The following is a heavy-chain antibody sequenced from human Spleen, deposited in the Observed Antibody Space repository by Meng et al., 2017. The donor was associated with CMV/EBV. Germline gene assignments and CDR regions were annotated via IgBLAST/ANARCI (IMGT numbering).Heavy chain of an antibody. Sequence: ETLSLTCTVSGGSISSSDYYWGWVRQAPGKGLEWVANIKQDGSEKSYVDSVKGRFSISRDNAKNSVYLQMNSLRAEDTAVYFCAREMTQQLGSGIWFLGFDNWGQGALVTVSS. CDR3: AREMTQQLGSGIWFLGFDN. D-gene: IGHD6-13*01. J-gene: IGHJ4*02. V-gene: IGHV3-7*01. CDR2: IKQDGSEK. CDR1: GGSISSSDYY.